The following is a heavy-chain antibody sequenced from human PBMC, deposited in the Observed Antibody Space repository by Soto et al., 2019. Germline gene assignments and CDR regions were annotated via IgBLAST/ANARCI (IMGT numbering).Heavy chain of an antibody. CDR3: AKVSTSFAHDDAFDI. D-gene: IGHD5-12*01. J-gene: IGHJ3*02. CDR2: ISWNSGSI. V-gene: IGHV3-9*01. Sequence: EVQLVESGGGLVQPGRSLRLSCAASGFTFDDYAMHWVRQAPGKGLEWVSGISWNSGSIGYADSVKGRFTISRDNAKNSLYLQMNSLRAEDTALYYCAKVSTSFAHDDAFDIWGQGTMVTVSS. CDR1: GFTFDDYA.